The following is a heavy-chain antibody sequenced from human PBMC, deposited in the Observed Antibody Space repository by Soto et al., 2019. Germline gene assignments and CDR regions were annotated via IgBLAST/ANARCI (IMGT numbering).Heavy chain of an antibody. V-gene: IGHV3-48*01. CDR1: GFIFSTYS. CDR2: ISGGSRAL. D-gene: IGHD3-10*01. Sequence: PGGSLRLSCAAYGFIFSTYSMNWVRQAPGKGLEWVSYISGGSRALYYADSVKGRFTISRDNAKNTLYLQMNSLRVEDTAVYYCAKSSRFGESSNWFYPWGQGTLVTVSS. J-gene: IGHJ5*01. CDR3: AKSSRFGESSNWFYP.